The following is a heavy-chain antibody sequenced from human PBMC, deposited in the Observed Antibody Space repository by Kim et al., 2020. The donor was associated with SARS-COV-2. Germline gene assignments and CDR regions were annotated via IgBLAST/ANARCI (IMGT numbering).Heavy chain of an antibody. CDR1: GYTFTNYD. CDR3: ARCIEMRGAKDYYFGMDV. J-gene: IGHJ6*02. Sequence: ASVKVSCKASGYTFTNYDINWVRQATGQGLEWMGWMNPNSGNTDFAQKFQGRVTMTSDTSIGTAYMELSSLGSDDTAVYYCARCIEMRGAKDYYFGMDVWGQGTTVTVSS. D-gene: IGHD2-8*01. CDR2: MNPNSGNT. V-gene: IGHV1-8*01.